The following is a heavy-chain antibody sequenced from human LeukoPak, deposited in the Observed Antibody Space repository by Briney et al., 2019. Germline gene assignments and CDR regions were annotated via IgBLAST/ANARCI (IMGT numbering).Heavy chain of an antibody. CDR1: GYTFTGYY. CDR3: ARVLYYYGSGSYPPGY. CDR2: INPNSGGT. D-gene: IGHD3-10*01. Sequence: ASVKVSCKASGYTFTGYYMHWVRQSPGQGLEWMGWINPNSGGTNYAQKFQGRVTMTRDTSISTAYMELSRLRSDDTAVYYCARVLYYYGSGSYPPGYWGQGTLVTVSS. V-gene: IGHV1-2*02. J-gene: IGHJ4*02.